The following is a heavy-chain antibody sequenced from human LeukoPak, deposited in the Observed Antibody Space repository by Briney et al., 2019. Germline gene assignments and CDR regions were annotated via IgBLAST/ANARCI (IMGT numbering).Heavy chain of an antibody. J-gene: IGHJ6*03. D-gene: IGHD6-13*01. CDR2: IYYSGST. CDR3: ARVAAAGTFYYYYYMDV. V-gene: IGHV4-59*01. Sequence: KPSETLSLTCTVSGGSLSSYYWSWIRQPPGKGLEWIGYIYYSGSTNYNPSLRSRVTISVDTSNNQFSLRLSSVTAADTAVYYCARVAAAGTFYYYYYMDVWGKGTTVTVSS. CDR1: GGSLSSYY.